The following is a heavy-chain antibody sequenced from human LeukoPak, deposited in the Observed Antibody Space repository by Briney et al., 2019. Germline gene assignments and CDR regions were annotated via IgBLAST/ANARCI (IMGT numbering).Heavy chain of an antibody. V-gene: IGHV3-33*08. D-gene: IGHD3-22*01. CDR2: IWYDGSSK. CDR3: ARDPLPYYYDSSGYCDY. Sequence: GGSLRLSCAASGFTFSSYAMSWVRQAPGKGLEWVAVIWYDGSSKYYADSVKGRFTISRDNSKNTLYLQMNILRAEDTAVYYCARDPLPYYYDSSGYCDYWGQGTLVTVSS. J-gene: IGHJ4*02. CDR1: GFTFSSYA.